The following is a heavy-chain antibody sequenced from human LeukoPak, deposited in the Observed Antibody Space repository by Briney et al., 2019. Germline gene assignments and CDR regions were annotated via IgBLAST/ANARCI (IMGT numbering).Heavy chain of an antibody. CDR1: GFTFSSYA. J-gene: IGHJ6*02. CDR2: ISGSGGST. D-gene: IGHD4-17*01. CDR3: AKDLTYGDDYYYGMDV. V-gene: IGHV3-23*01. Sequence: GGSLRLSCAASGFTFSSYAMSWVRQAPGKGLEWVSAISGSGGSTYYADSVKGRFTISRDNSKNTLYLQMNSLGAEDTAVYYCAKDLTYGDDYYYGMDVWGQGTTVTVSS.